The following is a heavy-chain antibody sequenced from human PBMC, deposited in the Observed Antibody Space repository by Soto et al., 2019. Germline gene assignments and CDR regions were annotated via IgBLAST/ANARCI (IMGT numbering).Heavy chain of an antibody. CDR1: GFSISRSA. CDR2: IAYDGSNR. CDR3: ARDLQAGTDNVNWFAP. Sequence: QVQLVESGGGVVQPGRSLRLSCAASGFSISRSAMHWVRQAPGKGPVRVAVIAYDGSNRCYADSAKGRFTISRDNSKNTVYLQMSSLRGEDTAVYYCARDLQAGTDNVNWFAPWGQGTLVTVSS. V-gene: IGHV3-30*04. D-gene: IGHD1-1*01. J-gene: IGHJ5*02.